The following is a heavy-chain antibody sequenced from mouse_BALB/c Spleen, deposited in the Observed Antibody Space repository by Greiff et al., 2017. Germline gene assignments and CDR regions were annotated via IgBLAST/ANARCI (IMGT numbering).Heavy chain of an antibody. V-gene: IGHV10-1*02. Sequence: EVNVVESGGGLVQPKGSLKLSCAASGFTFNTYAMNWVRQAPGKGLEWVARIRSKSNNYATYYADSVKDRFTISRDDSQSMLYLQMNNLKTEDTAMYYCVYYDFAYWGQGTLVTVSA. J-gene: IGHJ3*01. CDR3: VYYDFAY. CDR1: GFTFNTYA. CDR2: IRSKSNNYAT. D-gene: IGHD1-1*01.